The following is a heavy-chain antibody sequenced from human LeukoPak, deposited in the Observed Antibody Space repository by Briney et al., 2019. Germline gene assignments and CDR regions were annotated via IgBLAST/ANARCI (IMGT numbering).Heavy chain of an antibody. CDR3: ATGTPFGAY. V-gene: IGHV3-7*03. J-gene: IGHJ4*02. Sequence: GGSLRLSCVASGFTFSDYWMHWVRQAPGKGLEWVANLKHHGSEMYYVDSVKGRFIISRDNTRNSLYLQVNSLRAEDTAVYYCATGTPFGAYWGQGTLVTVSS. D-gene: IGHD3-3*01. CDR1: GFTFSDYW. CDR2: LKHHGSEM.